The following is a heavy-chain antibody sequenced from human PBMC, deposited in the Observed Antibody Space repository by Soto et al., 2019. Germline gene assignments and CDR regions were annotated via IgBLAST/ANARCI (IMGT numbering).Heavy chain of an antibody. J-gene: IGHJ3*02. CDR2: ISSNGGST. CDR3: ARGRIATVTTSAFDI. Sequence: GSLRLSCEASGFTFSSYAIHWVRQAPGKGLEYVSGISSNGGSTYNADSVKGRFTISRDNSKNTLYLQMGSLRAEDMAVYYCARGRIATVTTSAFDIWGQGTMVTVSS. CDR1: GFTFSSYA. D-gene: IGHD4-17*01. V-gene: IGHV3-64*02.